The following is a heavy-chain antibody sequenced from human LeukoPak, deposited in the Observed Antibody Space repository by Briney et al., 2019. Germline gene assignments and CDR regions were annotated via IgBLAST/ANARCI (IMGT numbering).Heavy chain of an antibody. D-gene: IGHD3-22*01. CDR2: IIPILGIA. CDR1: GYTFTSYD. CDR3: ARAGYDTSGYYSY. J-gene: IGHJ4*02. Sequence: GASVKVSCKASGYTFTSYDISWVRQAPGQGLEWMGRIIPILGIANYAQKFQGRVTITADKSTSTAYMELSSLRSEDTALYYCARAGYDTSGYYSYWGQGTLVTVSS. V-gene: IGHV1-69*04.